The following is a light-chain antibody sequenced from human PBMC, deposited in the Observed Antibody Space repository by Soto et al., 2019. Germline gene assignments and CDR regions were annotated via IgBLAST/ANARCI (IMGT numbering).Light chain of an antibody. V-gene: IGLV1-40*01. CDR2: GDT. Sequence: QSALTQPPSVSGAPGRRVTISCTGSRSNIGAGYDVHWYRQLPGTPPQLVIYGDTNRPSGVPDRFSGSKSDTSASLAITGLQAEDEADYYCQSYDKGLSAWVFGGGTQLTVL. CDR1: RSNIGAGYD. J-gene: IGLJ3*02. CDR3: QSYDKGLSAWV.